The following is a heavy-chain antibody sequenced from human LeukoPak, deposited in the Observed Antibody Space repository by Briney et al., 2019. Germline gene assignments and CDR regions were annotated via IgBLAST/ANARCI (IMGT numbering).Heavy chain of an antibody. J-gene: IGHJ5*02. Sequence: GGSLRLSCAASGFTFSSYWMHWDRQAPGKGLVWVSRINSDGSSTSYADSVKGRFTISRDNAKNTLYLQMNSLRAEDTAVYYCARDPAAENWFDPWGQGTLVTVSS. V-gene: IGHV3-74*01. CDR1: GFTFSSYW. CDR3: ARDPAAENWFDP. D-gene: IGHD6-13*01. CDR2: INSDGSST.